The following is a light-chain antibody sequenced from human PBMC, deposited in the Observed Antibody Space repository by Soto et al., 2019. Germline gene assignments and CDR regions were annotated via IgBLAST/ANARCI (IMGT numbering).Light chain of an antibody. J-gene: IGLJ3*02. CDR3: NSYTSSTTWV. Sequence: QSVLTQPPSASGTPGQRITISCSGSSSNIGSHTVNWHQQVPGTAPKLMIYEVRNRPSGVSSRFSGSKSGNTASLTISGLQAEDEAEYYCNSYTSSTTWVFGGGTKLTVL. CDR2: EVR. V-gene: IGLV1-44*01. CDR1: SSNIGSHT.